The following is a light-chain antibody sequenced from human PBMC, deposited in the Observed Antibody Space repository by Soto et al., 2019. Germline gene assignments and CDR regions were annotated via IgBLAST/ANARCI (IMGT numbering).Light chain of an antibody. CDR2: SNT. V-gene: IGLV1-40*01. CDR3: QSYDSSMSGSV. Sequence: QSALTQPPSVSGAPGQRVTIPCTGSSSNIGPGYDVHWYQQLPGTAPKLLIYSNTNRPSGVPDRFSGSRSGTSASLAITGLQAEDEADYYCQSYDSSMSGSVFGNGTKVTVL. J-gene: IGLJ1*01. CDR1: SSNIGPGYD.